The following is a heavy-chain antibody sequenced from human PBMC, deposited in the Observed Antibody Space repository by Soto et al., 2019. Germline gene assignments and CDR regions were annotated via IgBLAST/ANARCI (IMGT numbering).Heavy chain of an antibody. Sequence: GGSLRLSCAASGFTFSSYAMSWVRQAPGKGLEWVSAISGSGGSTYYADSVKGRFTISRDNSKNTLYLQMNSLRAEDTAVYYCAKGPKAPLITFGGVIATNYYYGMDVWGQGTTVTVSS. J-gene: IGHJ6*02. CDR2: ISGSGGST. CDR3: AKGPKAPLITFGGVIATNYYYGMDV. CDR1: GFTFSSYA. V-gene: IGHV3-23*01. D-gene: IGHD3-16*02.